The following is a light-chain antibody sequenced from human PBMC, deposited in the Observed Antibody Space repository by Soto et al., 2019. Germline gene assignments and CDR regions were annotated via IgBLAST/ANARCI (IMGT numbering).Light chain of an antibody. CDR3: QAWDSSTAWV. Sequence: SYELTQPPSVSVSPGQAASITCSGDKLGDKYACWYQQKPGQSPVLLIYLDTKRPSGIPERFSGSNSGNTATLTISGTQAMDEADYYCQAWDSSTAWVFGGGTQLTVL. CDR2: LDT. J-gene: IGLJ2*01. V-gene: IGLV3-1*01. CDR1: KLGDKY.